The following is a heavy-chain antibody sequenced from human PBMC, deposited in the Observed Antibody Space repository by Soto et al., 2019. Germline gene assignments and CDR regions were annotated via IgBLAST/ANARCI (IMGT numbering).Heavy chain of an antibody. CDR2: ISGSGGST. V-gene: IGHV3-23*01. J-gene: IGHJ4*02. CDR1: GFTFSSYA. Sequence: GGSLRLSCAASGFTFSSYAMSWVRQAQGKGLEWVSAISGSGGSTYYADSVKGRFTISRDNYKDTLYLQMNSLRAEDTAVYYCARYRDYYDSSGPFDYWGQGTLVTVSS. CDR3: ARYRDYYDSSGPFDY. D-gene: IGHD3-22*01.